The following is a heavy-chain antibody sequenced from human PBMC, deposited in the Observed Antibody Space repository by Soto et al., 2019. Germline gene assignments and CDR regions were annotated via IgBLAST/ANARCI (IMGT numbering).Heavy chain of an antibody. D-gene: IGHD2-2*01. CDR3: ARERVVVVPAAPLSYYFDY. V-gene: IGHV4-4*07. CDR2: IYTSGST. Sequence: SETLSLTCTVSGGSISSYYWSWIRQPAGKGLEWVGRIYTSGSTNYNPSLKSRVTMSVDTSKNQFSLKLSSVTAADTAVYYCARERVVVVPAAPLSYYFDYWGQGTLVTVSS. CDR1: GGSISSYY. J-gene: IGHJ4*02.